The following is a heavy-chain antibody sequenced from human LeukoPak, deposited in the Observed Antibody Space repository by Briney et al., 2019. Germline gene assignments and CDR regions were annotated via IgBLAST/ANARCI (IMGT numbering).Heavy chain of an antibody. V-gene: IGHV3-30*01. Sequence: GGSLRLSCAASGFTFSNSAIHWVRQAPGKGLEWVSFISSEGKDRNYVESVEGRFIISRDNSKNTMDLQMNSLRPEDTAVYYCARQASALQYYYNYMDVWGKGTTVIVSS. J-gene: IGHJ6*03. CDR3: ARQASALQYYYNYMDV. CDR2: ISSEGKDR. D-gene: IGHD6-19*01. CDR1: GFTFSNSA.